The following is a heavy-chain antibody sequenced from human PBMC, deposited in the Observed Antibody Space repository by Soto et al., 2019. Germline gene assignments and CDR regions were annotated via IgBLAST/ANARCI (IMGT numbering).Heavy chain of an antibody. D-gene: IGHD1-26*01. J-gene: IGHJ6*02. CDR3: ARDPVGATSYYYYGMDV. Sequence: PGGSLRLSCAASGFTFSSYDMHWVRQGTGKGLQWVSGIGTAGDIYYADSVKGRFTISRDNAKNSLYLQMNSLRAEDTAVYYCARDPVGATSYYYYGMDVWGQGTTATVSS. V-gene: IGHV3-13*01. CDR1: GFTFSSYD. CDR2: IGTAGDI.